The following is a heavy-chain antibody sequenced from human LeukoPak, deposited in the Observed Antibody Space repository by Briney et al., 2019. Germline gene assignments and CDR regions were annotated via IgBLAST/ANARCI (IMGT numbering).Heavy chain of an antibody. J-gene: IGHJ4*02. D-gene: IGHD1-26*01. V-gene: IGHV3-21*01. CDR2: ISSSSSYI. Sequence: GGSLRLSCAASGFTFSSYSMNWVRQAPGKGLEWVSSISSSSSYIYYADSVKGRFTISRDNAKNSLYLQMNSLRAEDTAVYYCARDQSGSYVPNFDYWGQGTLVTISS. CDR1: GFTFSSYS. CDR3: ARDQSGSYVPNFDY.